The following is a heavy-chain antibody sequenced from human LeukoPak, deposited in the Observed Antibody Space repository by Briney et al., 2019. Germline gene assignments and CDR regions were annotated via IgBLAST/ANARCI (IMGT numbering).Heavy chain of an antibody. CDR3: ARAFGASSGYSADY. D-gene: IGHD3-22*01. Sequence: GGSLRLSCAASGFTFSSYAMHWVRQAPGKGLEWVTVIWYDGSNKHYADSVKGRFTISRDNSKNTLYLQMDSLRAEDTAIYYCARAFGASSGYSADYWGQGTLVTVSS. CDR2: IWYDGSNK. J-gene: IGHJ4*02. V-gene: IGHV3-33*01. CDR1: GFTFSSYA.